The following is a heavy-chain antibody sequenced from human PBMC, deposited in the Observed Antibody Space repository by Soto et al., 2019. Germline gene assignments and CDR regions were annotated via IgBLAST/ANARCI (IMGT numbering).Heavy chain of an antibody. D-gene: IGHD1-26*01. CDR2: ISGSGTTT. Sequence: EVQLLESGGGLVQPGGSLRLSCAASGFTFSSYGMSWVRQAPGKGLEWVSGISGSGTTTYYADFVKGHFTISRDNSKNTLYLQMNSLRAEDTAVYYCAKDLAGATRGRFDYWGQGALVTVSS. J-gene: IGHJ4*02. CDR1: GFTFSSYG. V-gene: IGHV3-23*01. CDR3: AKDLAGATRGRFDY.